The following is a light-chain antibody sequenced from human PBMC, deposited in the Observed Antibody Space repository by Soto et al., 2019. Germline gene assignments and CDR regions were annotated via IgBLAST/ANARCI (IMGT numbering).Light chain of an antibody. CDR2: GAS. CDR3: QHYGTSLWT. J-gene: IGKJ1*01. CDR1: QSVSSSY. Sequence: EIVLTQSPGTLSLSPGERATLSCRASQSVSSSYLAWYQQKPGQAPRPLIYGASSRATGIPDRFSGSGSGTDFTLTISRLEPEVFAVYYCQHYGTSLWTFGQGTKVEIK. V-gene: IGKV3-20*01.